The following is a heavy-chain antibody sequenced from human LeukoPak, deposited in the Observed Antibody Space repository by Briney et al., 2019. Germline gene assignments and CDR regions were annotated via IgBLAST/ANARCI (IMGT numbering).Heavy chain of an antibody. CDR1: GYTFTNYG. D-gene: IGHD2-2*01. V-gene: IGHV1-69*13. CDR2: IIPVFGTA. Sequence: EASVKVSCKASGYTFTNYGISWVRQAPGQGLEWMGGIIPVFGTANYAQKFQGRVTITADESTSTAYMELSSLRSEDTAVYYCASGGWSSSTRCDIWGQGTMVTVSS. J-gene: IGHJ3*02. CDR3: ASGGWSSSTRCDI.